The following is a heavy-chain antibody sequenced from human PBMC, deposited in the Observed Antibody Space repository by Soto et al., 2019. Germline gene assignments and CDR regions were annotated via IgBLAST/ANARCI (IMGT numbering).Heavy chain of an antibody. CDR1: GYSFTSYW. Sequence: PGESLKISCKGSGYSFTSYWIGWVRQMPGKGLEWMGIIYPGDSDTRCSPSFQGHVTISADKSISTAYLQWSSLEASDTAMYYCARPSSGFCSGGTCYDTLFDYWGQGTLVTGSS. CDR2: IYPGDSDT. D-gene: IGHD2-15*01. J-gene: IGHJ4*02. V-gene: IGHV5-51*01. CDR3: ARPSSGFCSGGTCYDTLFDY.